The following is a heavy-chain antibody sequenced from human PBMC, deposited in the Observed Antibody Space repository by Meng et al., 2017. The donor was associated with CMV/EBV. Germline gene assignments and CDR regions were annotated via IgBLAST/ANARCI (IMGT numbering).Heavy chain of an antibody. V-gene: IGHV6-1*01. D-gene: IGHD1-26*01. Sequence: SGDSVSSNSVAWDWIRQSPSRGLEGLGRTYYRSKWFYDYAVSVKSRITIKPDTSKNQFSLQLNSVTPEDTAVYYCAMLSVGATFDYWGQGALVTVSS. J-gene: IGHJ4*02. CDR1: GDSVSSNSVA. CDR3: AMLSVGATFDY. CDR2: TYYRSKWFY.